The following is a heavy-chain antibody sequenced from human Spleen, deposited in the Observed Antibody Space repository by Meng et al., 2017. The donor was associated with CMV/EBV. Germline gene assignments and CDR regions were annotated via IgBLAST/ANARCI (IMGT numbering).Heavy chain of an antibody. CDR1: GGSISSYY. Sequence: SETLSLTCTVSGGSISSYYWSWIRQSPGKGLEWIGYIYYSGSTNYNPSLKSRVTISVDTSKNQFSLKLSSVTAADTAVYYCARGIRSSSWYYYGMDVWGQGTTVTVSS. CDR3: ARGIRSSSWYYYGMDV. V-gene: IGHV4-59*12. D-gene: IGHD6-13*01. J-gene: IGHJ6*02. CDR2: IYYSGST.